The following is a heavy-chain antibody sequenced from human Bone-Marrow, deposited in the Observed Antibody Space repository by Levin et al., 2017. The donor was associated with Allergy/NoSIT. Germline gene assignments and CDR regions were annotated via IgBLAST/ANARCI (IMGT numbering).Heavy chain of an antibody. CDR3: ARVLQYSYYYTDV. CDR1: GVSITSGSYY. Sequence: SCTVSGVSITSGSYYWSWIRQPAGKGLEWIGHSYTSGNITYNPSLKSRVTISLDTSKNQFSLKLRSLTAADTAVYYCARVLQYSYYYTDVWGKGTMVTVSS. V-gene: IGHV4-61*09. J-gene: IGHJ6*03. CDR2: SYTSGNI. D-gene: IGHD2-21*01.